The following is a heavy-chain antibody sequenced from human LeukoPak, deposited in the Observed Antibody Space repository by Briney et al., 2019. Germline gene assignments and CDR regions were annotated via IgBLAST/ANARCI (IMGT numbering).Heavy chain of an antibody. CDR3: ARDGRHYCSGGSCYSPYWYFDL. CDR2: ISSNCATI. J-gene: IGHJ2*01. CDR1: GFTFSSFE. D-gene: IGHD2-15*01. Sequence: GGSLRLSCAASGFTFSSFEMNWVRQAPGKGREWGSYISSNCATIYYADSVKGRFTISRDNAKNSLYMQMNSLRAEDTAVYYCARDGRHYCSGGSCYSPYWYFDLWGRGTLVTVSS. V-gene: IGHV3-48*03.